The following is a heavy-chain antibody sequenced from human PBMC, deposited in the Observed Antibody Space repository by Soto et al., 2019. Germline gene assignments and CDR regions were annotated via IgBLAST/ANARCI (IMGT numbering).Heavy chain of an antibody. Sequence: ASVKVSCKASGGTFSSYAISWVRQAPGQGLEWMGGIIPIFGTANYAQKFQGRVTITADESTSTAYMELSSLRSEDTAVYYCARVGETGYSSSWSDWGQGTLVTVSS. D-gene: IGHD6-13*01. CDR2: IIPIFGTA. CDR3: ARVGETGYSSSWSD. CDR1: GGTFSSYA. J-gene: IGHJ4*02. V-gene: IGHV1-69*13.